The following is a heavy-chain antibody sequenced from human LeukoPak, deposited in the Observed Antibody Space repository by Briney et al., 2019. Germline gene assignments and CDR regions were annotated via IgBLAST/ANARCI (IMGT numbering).Heavy chain of an antibody. CDR2: IYTSGST. Sequence: PSETLSLTCTVSGGSISSYYWSWIRQPPGKGLEWIGYIYTSGSTNYNPSLKSRVTIPVDTSKNQFSLKLSSVTAADTAVYYCARIRFLEWLLFDYWGQGTLVTVSS. J-gene: IGHJ4*02. CDR3: ARIRFLEWLLFDY. CDR1: GGSISSYY. D-gene: IGHD3-3*01. V-gene: IGHV4-4*09.